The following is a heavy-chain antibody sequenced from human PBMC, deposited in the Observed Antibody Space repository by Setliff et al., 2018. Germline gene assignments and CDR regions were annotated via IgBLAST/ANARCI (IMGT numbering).Heavy chain of an antibody. CDR3: ARGVGAMGDY. V-gene: IGHV1-8*01. J-gene: IGHJ4*02. Sequence: EASVKVSCKASGYTFINYDINWVRQATGQGLEWMGWLNPNISATFYAPKFQGRVTMTRDTSTSTFYMELSSLRSEDTAVYYCARGVGAMGDYWGQGTLVTVSS. CDR2: LNPNISAT. CDR1: GYTFINYD. D-gene: IGHD1-26*01.